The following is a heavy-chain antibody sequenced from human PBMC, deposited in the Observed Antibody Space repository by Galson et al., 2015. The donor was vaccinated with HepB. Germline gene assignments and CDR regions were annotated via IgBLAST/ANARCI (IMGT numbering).Heavy chain of an antibody. CDR1: GFTFRSYG. D-gene: IGHD3/OR15-3a*01. J-gene: IGHJ6*03. V-gene: IGHV3-23*01. CDR3: AKKEIYWTYQFYMDV. CDR2: IRGSNGDT. Sequence: SLRLSCAASGFTFRSYGMTWVRQAPGKGLEWVSAIRGSNGDTYYADSVRGRFTISRDNSTNMLFLQMDSLRAEDTAVYYCAKKEIYWTYQFYMDVWGKGTTFTV.